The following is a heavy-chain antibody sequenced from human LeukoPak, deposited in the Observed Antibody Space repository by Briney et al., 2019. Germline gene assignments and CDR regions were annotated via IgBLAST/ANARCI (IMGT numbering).Heavy chain of an antibody. CDR2: ISSSSSTI. CDR3: ARDGHYGSGSYYNGFTFYYGMDV. Sequence: GGSLRLSCAASEFTFSSYSMTWVRQAPGKGLEWVSYISSSSSTIYYADSVKGRFTISRDNAKNSLYLQMNSLRAEDTAVYYCARDGHYGSGSYYNGFTFYYGMDVWGQGTTVTVSS. J-gene: IGHJ6*02. D-gene: IGHD3-10*01. V-gene: IGHV3-48*01. CDR1: EFTFSSYS.